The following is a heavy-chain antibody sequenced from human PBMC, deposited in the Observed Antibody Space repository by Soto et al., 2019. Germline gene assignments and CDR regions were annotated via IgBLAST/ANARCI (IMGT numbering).Heavy chain of an antibody. D-gene: IGHD2-21*02. CDR3: ARVFCGGDCYSLMGAFDI. V-gene: IGHV1-46*03. J-gene: IGHJ3*02. Sequence: ASVKVSCKASGYTFTSYGISWVRQAPGQGLEWMGIINPSGGSTSYAQKFQGRVTMTRDTSTSTVYMELSSLRSEDTAVYYCARVFCGGDCYSLMGAFDIWGQGTMVTVSS. CDR1: GYTFTSYG. CDR2: INPSGGST.